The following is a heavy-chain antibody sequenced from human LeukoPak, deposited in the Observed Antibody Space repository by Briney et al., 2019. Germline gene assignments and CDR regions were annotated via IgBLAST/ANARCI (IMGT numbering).Heavy chain of an antibody. J-gene: IGHJ4*02. CDR2: IYHSGST. CDR3: AADYSGNYHVEFDY. Sequence: SETLSLTCTVSGYSISSGYYWGWIRQPPGKGLEWIGSIYHSGSTYHNPSLKSRVTISVDTSKNQVSLKLSSVTAADTAVYYCAADYSGNYHVEFDYWGQGTLVTVSS. D-gene: IGHD1-26*01. V-gene: IGHV4-38-2*02. CDR1: GYSISSGYY.